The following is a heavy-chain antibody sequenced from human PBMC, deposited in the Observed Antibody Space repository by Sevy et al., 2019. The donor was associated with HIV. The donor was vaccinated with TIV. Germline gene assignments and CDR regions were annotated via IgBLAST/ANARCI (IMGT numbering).Heavy chain of an antibody. CDR2: ISYDGNDK. V-gene: IGHV3-30*03. J-gene: IGHJ6*02. CDR3: ARDQPITIVGEITDYYFYYGIDV. CDR1: GFTFSRFG. Sequence: GGSLRVSCAVSGFTFSRFGMHWVRQAPGKGLEWVAVISYDGNDKHYAESVKGRFTISRDNSKNTLHLEMNSLRAEDTAVYYCARDQPITIVGEITDYYFYYGIDVRGQGTTVTVSS. D-gene: IGHD3-3*01.